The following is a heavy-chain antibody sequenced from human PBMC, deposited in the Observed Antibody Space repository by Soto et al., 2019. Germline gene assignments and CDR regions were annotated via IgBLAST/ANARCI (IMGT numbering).Heavy chain of an antibody. D-gene: IGHD3-22*01. Sequence: EVQLVESGGGLFQPGGSLRLSCAASGFTFSSYWMHWVRQAPRKGLVWVSRIRSDGSNAEYADSVKGRFTISRDNAENTLYLQMNSLRVEDTAVYYCARGDGDYHDGNGYLGRHWGQGTLVTVSS. CDR2: IRSDGSNA. CDR1: GFTFSSYW. J-gene: IGHJ4*02. V-gene: IGHV3-74*03. CDR3: ARGDGDYHDGNGYLGRH.